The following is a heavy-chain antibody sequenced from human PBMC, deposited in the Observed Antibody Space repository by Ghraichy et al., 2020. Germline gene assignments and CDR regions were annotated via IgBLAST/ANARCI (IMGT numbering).Heavy chain of an antibody. Sequence: SETLSLTCTVSGGSISSYYWSWIRQPPGKGLEWIGYIYYSGSTNYNPSLNSRVTISVDTSKNQFSLKLSSVTAADTAVYYCARVNSGYSSRWFDPWGQGTLVTVSS. CDR2: IYYSGST. J-gene: IGHJ5*02. D-gene: IGHD5-18*01. V-gene: IGHV4-59*01. CDR1: GGSISSYY. CDR3: ARVNSGYSSRWFDP.